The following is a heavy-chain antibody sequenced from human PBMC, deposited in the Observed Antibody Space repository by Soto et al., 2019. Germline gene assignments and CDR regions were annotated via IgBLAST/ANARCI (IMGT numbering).Heavy chain of an antibody. CDR1: GYTFTSYD. CDR2: MNPNSGNT. V-gene: IGHV1-8*01. J-gene: IGHJ4*02. Sequence: QVQLVQSGAEVKKPGASVKVSCKASGYTFTSYDINWVRQATGQGLEWMGWMNPNSGNTGYAQKFHGRVTMTRNTSISTAYMALSSLRSEDTAVYYCARGAQPYRGSPGGFDYWGQGTLVTVSS. CDR3: ARGAQPYRGSPGGFDY. D-gene: IGHD1-26*01.